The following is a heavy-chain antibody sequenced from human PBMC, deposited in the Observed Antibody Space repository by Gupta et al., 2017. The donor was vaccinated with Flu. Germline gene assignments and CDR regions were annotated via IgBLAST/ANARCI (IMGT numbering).Heavy chain of an antibody. D-gene: IGHD2-2*02. CDR2: INPHSGST. CDR1: GYTFTAYY. J-gene: IGHJ5*02. V-gene: IGHV1-2*06. Sequence: QVQLVQSGADVKEPGASVKVSCKASGYTFTAYYIPWVRQAPGQGLEWVGRINPHSGSTNYEQKFQGRVTMTMDTSISTAYMDLSRLRSDDTAVYYCAREKYCSSASCYRWFDPWGQGTLVTVSS. CDR3: AREKYCSSASCYRWFDP.